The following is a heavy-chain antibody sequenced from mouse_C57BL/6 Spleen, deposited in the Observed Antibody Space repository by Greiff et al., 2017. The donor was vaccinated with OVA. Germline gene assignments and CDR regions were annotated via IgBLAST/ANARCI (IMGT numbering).Heavy chain of an antibody. CDR3: AREETGKEDYVDY. CDR1: GYTFTSYW. J-gene: IGHJ2*02. V-gene: IGHV1-55*01. Sequence: QVQLQQPGAELVKPGASVKMSCKASGYTFTSYWITWVKQRHGQGLEWIGDIYPGSGSTNYNEKFKSKATLTVDTSSSPAYMQLSSLTSDDSAVYYCAREETGKEDYVDYWGQGTSLSVSS. CDR2: IYPGSGST.